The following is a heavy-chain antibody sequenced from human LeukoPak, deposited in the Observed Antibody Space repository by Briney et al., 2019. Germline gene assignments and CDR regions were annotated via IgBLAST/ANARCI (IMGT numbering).Heavy chain of an antibody. CDR3: AVMESTTVTAIDY. Sequence: GRSLRLSCGVSGFTLSTNYLSWVRPAPGRGLEWVSIIYTGGSKYYAESVKGRFIISRDHSKSKVNLQMESLRGEDTALVYCAVMESTTVTAIDYWGQGTLVTVSS. CDR1: GFTLSTNY. V-gene: IGHV3-66*01. CDR2: IYTGGSK. D-gene: IGHD4-17*01. J-gene: IGHJ4*02.